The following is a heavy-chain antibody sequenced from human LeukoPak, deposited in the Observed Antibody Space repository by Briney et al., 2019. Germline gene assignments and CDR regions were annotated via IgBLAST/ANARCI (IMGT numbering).Heavy chain of an antibody. CDR2: ISAYNGNT. V-gene: IGHV1-18*01. J-gene: IGHJ3*02. Sequence: ASVKVSCKASGYTFTSYGISWVRQAPGQGLEWMGWISAYNGNTNYAQKLQGRVTMTTDTSTSTAYMELKSLRSDDTAVYYCARVKTTMVRGVIKAKDAFDIWGQGTMVTVSS. CDR1: GYTFTSYG. D-gene: IGHD3-10*01. CDR3: ARVKTTMVRGVIKAKDAFDI.